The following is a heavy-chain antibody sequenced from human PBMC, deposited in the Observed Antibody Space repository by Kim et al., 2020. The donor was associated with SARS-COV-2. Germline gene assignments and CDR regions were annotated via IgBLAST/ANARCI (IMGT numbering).Heavy chain of an antibody. CDR2: VHNSGTT. J-gene: IGHJ6*02. CDR3: ARAVVVPEVYYYGFDF. Sequence: SETLSLTCTVSGDSITNEYWNWIRQPPGKGLEWIGYVHNSGTTNYNPPLKSRVTISLDTSKNQFSLKLTSVSAADTAVYFCARAVVVPEVYYYGFDFWGQGTTITVSS. D-gene: IGHD2-2*01. CDR1: GDSITNEY. V-gene: IGHV4-59*01.